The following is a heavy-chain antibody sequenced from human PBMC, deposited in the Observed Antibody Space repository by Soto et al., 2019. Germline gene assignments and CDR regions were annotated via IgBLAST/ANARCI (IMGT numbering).Heavy chain of an antibody. D-gene: IGHD2-15*01. CDR2: ISGSGGST. Sequence: EVQLLESGGGLVQPGGSVRLSCAASGFTFSSYAMSWVRQAPGKGLEWVSAISGSGGSTYYADSVKGRFTISRDNSKNTLYLQMNSLRAEDTAVYYCAKAPEVVVAATRWYYFDYWGQGTLVTVSS. CDR1: GFTFSSYA. V-gene: IGHV3-23*01. J-gene: IGHJ4*02. CDR3: AKAPEVVVAATRWYYFDY.